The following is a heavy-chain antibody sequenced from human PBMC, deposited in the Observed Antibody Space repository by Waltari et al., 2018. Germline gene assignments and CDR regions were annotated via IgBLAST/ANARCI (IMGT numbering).Heavy chain of an antibody. V-gene: IGHV4-34*01. CDR1: GGSFSGYS. CDR3: ARRIQLTYYYGSGSYYSV. Sequence: QVQLPQWGAGLLTPSETLSLTCAVCGGSFSGYSWSWLRQPPGKGLEWIGEINHSGNTNYNPSLKRRVTISVDTSKKQFSLKLSSVTAADTAVYYWARRIQLTYYYGSGSYYSVWGQGTLVTVSS. J-gene: IGHJ4*02. D-gene: IGHD3-10*01. CDR2: INHSGNT.